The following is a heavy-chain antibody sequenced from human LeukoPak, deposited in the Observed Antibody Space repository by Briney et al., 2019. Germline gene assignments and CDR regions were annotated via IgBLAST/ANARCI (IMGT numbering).Heavy chain of an antibody. CDR1: GFTVSGHP. J-gene: IGHJ4*02. D-gene: IGHD4-17*01. Sequence: GGSLRLSCAASGFTVSGHPMSWVRQAPGKGLEWVANIKQDGSEKYSMDSVKGRFTISRDNAKNSLYLQLNSLRAEDTAAYYCASHDYGDYASLDYWGQGTLVTVSS. CDR2: IKQDGSEK. V-gene: IGHV3-7*03. CDR3: ASHDYGDYASLDY.